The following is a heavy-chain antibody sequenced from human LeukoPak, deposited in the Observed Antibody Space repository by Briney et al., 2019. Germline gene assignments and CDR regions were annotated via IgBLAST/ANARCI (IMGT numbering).Heavy chain of an antibody. Sequence: SETLSLTCTVSGGSISSYYWSWIRQPPGKGLEWIGYIYYSWSTNYNPSLKSRVTISVDSSKNQFSLKLSSVTAADTAVYSCATHSRSLYYYDSSGEYPFDIWGQGTMVTVSS. V-gene: IGHV4-59*12. CDR3: ATHSRSLYYYDSSGEYPFDI. CDR2: IYYSWST. J-gene: IGHJ3*02. D-gene: IGHD3-22*01. CDR1: GGSISSYY.